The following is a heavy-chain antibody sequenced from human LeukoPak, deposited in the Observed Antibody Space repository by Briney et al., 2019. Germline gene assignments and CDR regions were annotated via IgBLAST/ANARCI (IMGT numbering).Heavy chain of an antibody. Sequence: ASVKVSCKASGYTFTSYGISWVRQAPGQGLEWMGWISAYNGNTNHAQKLQGRVTMTTDTSTSTAYMELRSQRSDDTAVYYCAREIPWRTLTGRGNWFDPWGQGTLVTVSS. CDR2: ISAYNGNT. J-gene: IGHJ5*02. CDR1: GYTFTSYG. CDR3: AREIPWRTLTGRGNWFDP. D-gene: IGHD1-14*01. V-gene: IGHV1-18*01.